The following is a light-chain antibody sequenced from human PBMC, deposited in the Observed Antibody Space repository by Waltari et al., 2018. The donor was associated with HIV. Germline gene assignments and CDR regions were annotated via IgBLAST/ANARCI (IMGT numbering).Light chain of an antibody. V-gene: IGLV2-23*02. CDR2: DVT. Sequence: QSALTQPASVSGSPGQSITISCAGGSTDVGVYNYVSWYQQYPGKVPKVVMYDVTERPSGVSNRVSGSKSGNTASLTISGLQAEDEADYYCCSFAGTNTWVFGGGTRLTV. CDR1: STDVGVYNY. CDR3: CSFAGTNTWV. J-gene: IGLJ3*02.